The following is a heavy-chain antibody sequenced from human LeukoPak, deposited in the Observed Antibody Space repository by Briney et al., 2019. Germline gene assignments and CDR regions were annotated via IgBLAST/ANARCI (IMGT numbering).Heavy chain of an antibody. D-gene: IGHD3-9*01. V-gene: IGHV3-23*01. Sequence: PGGSLRLSCAASGFTFATYTMGWVRQAPGQGLEWVSDISGSGGSTYYADSVRGRFTISRDNSKNTLYLQMNSLRAEDTAVYYCAKGTETIYENWFDPWGQGTLVTVPS. J-gene: IGHJ5*02. CDR1: GFTFATYT. CDR2: ISGSGGST. CDR3: AKGTETIYENWFDP.